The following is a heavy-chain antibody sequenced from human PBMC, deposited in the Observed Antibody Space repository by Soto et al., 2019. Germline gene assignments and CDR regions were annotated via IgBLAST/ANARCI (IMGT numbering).Heavy chain of an antibody. V-gene: IGHV4-59*01. D-gene: IGHD5-18*01. Sequence: SETLSLTCTVSGDSIRSYYWTWIRQPPGKGLELIGYIYYSGSTRYNPSLKSRVTISVDTSKNQFSLKLSSVTAADTAVYYCARDPAGYSYGYDLYGMDVWGQGTTVTVSS. J-gene: IGHJ6*02. CDR2: IYYSGST. CDR1: GDSIRSYY. CDR3: ARDPAGYSYGYDLYGMDV.